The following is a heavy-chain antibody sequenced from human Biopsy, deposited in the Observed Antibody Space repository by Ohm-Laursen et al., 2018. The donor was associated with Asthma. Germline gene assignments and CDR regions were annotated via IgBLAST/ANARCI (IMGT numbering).Heavy chain of an antibody. CDR3: ARDGPELPTELDY. Sequence: GSLRLSCAASGFTFGDYWMSWVRQVPGKGLEWAANIKHDGTEKNHVDSLKGRFTISRDNAKNSLYLQMNSLRAEDTAVYYCARDGPELPTELDYWGPGTLVTVSS. V-gene: IGHV3-7*01. D-gene: IGHD1-14*01. CDR1: GFTFGDYW. J-gene: IGHJ4*02. CDR2: IKHDGTEK.